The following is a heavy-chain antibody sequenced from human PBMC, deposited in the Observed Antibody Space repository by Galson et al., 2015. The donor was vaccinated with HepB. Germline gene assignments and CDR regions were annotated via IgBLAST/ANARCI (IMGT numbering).Heavy chain of an antibody. V-gene: IGHV7-4-1*02. D-gene: IGHD2-15*01. CDR3: ARGGCSGGSCSPSF. J-gene: IGHJ4*02. CDR2: INTNTGNP. CDR1: GYTFTSYA. Sequence: SVKVSCKASGYTFTSYAMNWVRQAPGQGLEWMGWINTNTGNPTYAQGFTGRFVFSLDTSVSTAYLQISSLKAEDTAVYYCARGGCSGGSCSPSFWGQGTLVTVSS.